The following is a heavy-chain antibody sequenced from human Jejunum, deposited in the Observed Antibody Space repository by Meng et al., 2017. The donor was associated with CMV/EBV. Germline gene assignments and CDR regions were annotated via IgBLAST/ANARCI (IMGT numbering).Heavy chain of an antibody. J-gene: IGHJ4*02. Sequence: KGPGYNFATYWIGWVRQMPGKGLEWMGIIYPGDSDTRYSPSFQGQVTMSADRSISTAYLQWSSLKASDTAIYYCGRRSEVRGAYYFDYWGQGTLVTVSS. CDR1: GYNFATYW. CDR3: GRRSEVRGAYYFDY. V-gene: IGHV5-51*01. CDR2: IYPGDSDT. D-gene: IGHD3-10*01.